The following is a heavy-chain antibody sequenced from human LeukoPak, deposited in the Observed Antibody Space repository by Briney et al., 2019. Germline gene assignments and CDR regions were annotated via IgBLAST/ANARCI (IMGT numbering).Heavy chain of an antibody. CDR3: AKEGGGDPYLDY. CDR1: VLTFEDYA. Sequence: GGSLRLSCAASVLTFEDYAMDGGRKAPGKGLEWVSLISGDGGSTYYADSVKGRFTISRDNSKNSLYLQMNSLRTEDTALYYCAKEGGGDPYLDYWGQGTLVTVSS. CDR2: ISGDGGST. J-gene: IGHJ4*02. D-gene: IGHD4-17*01. V-gene: IGHV3-43*02.